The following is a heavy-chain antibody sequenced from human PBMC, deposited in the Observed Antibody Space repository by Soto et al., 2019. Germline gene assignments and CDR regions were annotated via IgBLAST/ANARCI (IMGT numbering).Heavy chain of an antibody. CDR1: GFTFSNYY. CDR2: ITTGNHT. Sequence: GGSLRLSCAASGFTFSNYYMSWIRQAPGKGLEWISDITTGNHTNYADSVKGRFTISRENAKNFLYLQMKSLRAEDTAVYYCARLPGDYSNYWGQGTLVTVSS. CDR3: ARLPGDYSNY. V-gene: IGHV3-11*06. D-gene: IGHD4-17*01. J-gene: IGHJ4*02.